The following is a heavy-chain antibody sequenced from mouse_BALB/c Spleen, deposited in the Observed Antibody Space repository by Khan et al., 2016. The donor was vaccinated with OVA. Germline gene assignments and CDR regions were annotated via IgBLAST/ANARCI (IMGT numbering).Heavy chain of an antibody. CDR2: IWGGGST. D-gene: IGHD2-14*01. Sequence: QVQLKESGPGLVAPSQSLSITCTVSGFSLSRYNVNWVRQPPGKGLEWLGMIWGGGSTDYNSGFKSRLTLSKDNSKSKVFLKMNSLQTDDTAMYFCGRAYYRYDGYYAMDYCGQGTSVTVSS. V-gene: IGHV2-6-4*01. CDR3: GRAYYRYDGYYAMDY. CDR1: GFSLSRYN. J-gene: IGHJ4*01.